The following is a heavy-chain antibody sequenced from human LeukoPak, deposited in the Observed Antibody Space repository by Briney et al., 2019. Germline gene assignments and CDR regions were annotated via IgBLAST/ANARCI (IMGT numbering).Heavy chain of an antibody. Sequence: GASVKVSCKVSGYTLTELSMHWVRQAPGKGLEWMGGFDPEDGETIYAQKFQGRVTMTEDTSTDTAYMELGSLRSEDTAVYYCATGLSYYDFWSGRIYWGQGTLVTVSS. CDR3: ATGLSYYDFWSGRIY. D-gene: IGHD3-3*01. V-gene: IGHV1-24*01. CDR1: GYTLTELS. CDR2: FDPEDGET. J-gene: IGHJ4*02.